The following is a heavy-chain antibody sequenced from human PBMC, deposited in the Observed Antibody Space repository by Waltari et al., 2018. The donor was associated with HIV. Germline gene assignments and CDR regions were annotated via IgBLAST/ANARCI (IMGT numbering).Heavy chain of an antibody. CDR3: ARGPTRYYFDN. J-gene: IGHJ4*02. CDR1: GGSITSYY. Sequence: QVQLQESGPGLVKPSETLSLTCTVSGGSITSYYWSWIRQPPGKGLEWIGYIYYSGSTNSNPSRKSRVTISVDTSKNQFSLNVTSVTAADTAVYYCARGPTRYYFDNWGQGTLVTVSS. CDR2: IYYSGST. D-gene: IGHD2-2*01. V-gene: IGHV4-59*01.